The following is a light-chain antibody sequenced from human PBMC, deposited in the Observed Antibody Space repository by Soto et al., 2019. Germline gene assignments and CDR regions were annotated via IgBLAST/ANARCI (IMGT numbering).Light chain of an antibody. V-gene: IGLV2-8*01. CDR3: SSYAGSNNLV. CDR1: SSDVGSYDY. CDR2: ELD. Sequence: QSALTQPPSASGALGQSVTISCTGTSSDVGSYDYVSWYQQHPGKAPKLIIYELDKRPSGVPDRFSGSKSGDTASLTVSGRQAEDEADYYCSSYAGSNNLVFGGGTKLTVL. J-gene: IGLJ3*02.